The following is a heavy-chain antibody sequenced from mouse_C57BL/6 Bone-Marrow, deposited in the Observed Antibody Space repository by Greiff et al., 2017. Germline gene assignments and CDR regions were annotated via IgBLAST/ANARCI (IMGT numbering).Heavy chain of an antibody. Sequence: EVHLVESGGGLVKPGGSLKLSCAASGFTFSSYTMSWVRQTPEKRLEWVATISGGGGNTYYPDSVKGRFTISRDNAKNTLYLQMSSLRSEDTALYYCARRLDSSDYWGQGTTLTVSA. V-gene: IGHV5-9*01. CDR2: ISGGGGNT. J-gene: IGHJ2*01. CDR1: GFTFSSYT. CDR3: ARRLDSSDY. D-gene: IGHD3-2*02.